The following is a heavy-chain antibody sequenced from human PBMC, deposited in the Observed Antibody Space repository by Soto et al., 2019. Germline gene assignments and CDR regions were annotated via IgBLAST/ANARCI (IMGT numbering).Heavy chain of an antibody. J-gene: IGHJ4*02. CDR3: KTEIVGDTFDY. CDR1: GFTFSNAW. CDR2: IKSKTDGGTT. Sequence: GGSLRLSCAASGFTFSNAWMSWVRQAPGKGLEWVGRIKSKTDGGTTDYAAPVKGRFTISRDDSKNTLYLQMNSLKTEDTAVYYCKTEIVGDTFDYWGQGTLVTVSS. V-gene: IGHV3-15*01. D-gene: IGHD1-26*01.